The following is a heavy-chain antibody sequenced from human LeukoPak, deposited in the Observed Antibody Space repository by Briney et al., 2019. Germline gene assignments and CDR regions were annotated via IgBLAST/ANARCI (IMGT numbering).Heavy chain of an antibody. D-gene: IGHD6-19*01. J-gene: IGHJ6*03. CDR2: IYHSGST. V-gene: IGHV4-38-2*02. CDR3: ARLGDSSGSYMDV. Sequence: SETLSLTCTVSGYSISSGYYGGWIRQPPGKGLEWIGSIYHSGSTYYNPSLKSRVTISVDTSKNQFSLKLSSVTAADTAVYYCARLGDSSGSYMDVWGKGTTVTVSS. CDR1: GYSISSGYY.